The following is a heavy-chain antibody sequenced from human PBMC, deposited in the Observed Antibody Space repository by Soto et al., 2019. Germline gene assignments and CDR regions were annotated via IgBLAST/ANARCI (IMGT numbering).Heavy chain of an antibody. D-gene: IGHD3-22*01. CDR3: ARGSEYYGSSGYYFDAFDI. Sequence: PGGSLRLSCAASGFTFSSYAMHWVRQAPGKGLEYVSAISSNGGSTYYADSVKGRFTISRDNSKNTLYLQMGSLRAEGMAVYYCARGSEYYGSSGYYFDAFDIWGQGTMVTVSS. J-gene: IGHJ3*02. CDR2: ISSNGGST. V-gene: IGHV3-64*02. CDR1: GFTFSSYA.